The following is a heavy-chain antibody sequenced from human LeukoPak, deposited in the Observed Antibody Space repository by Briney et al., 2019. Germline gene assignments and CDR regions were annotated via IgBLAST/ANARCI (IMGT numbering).Heavy chain of an antibody. CDR3: ARSPATGTTDF. CDR2: ISGNGGST. CDR1: GFTFTTYA. V-gene: IGHV3-23*01. Sequence: GGSLRLSCAASGFTFTTYAMSWVRQAPGKGLEWVSTISGNGGSTYYADSVKGRFTISRDNSKNTLYLQMNSLSVEDTAVYFCARSPATGTTDFWGQGTLVTVSS. D-gene: IGHD1-7*01. J-gene: IGHJ4*02.